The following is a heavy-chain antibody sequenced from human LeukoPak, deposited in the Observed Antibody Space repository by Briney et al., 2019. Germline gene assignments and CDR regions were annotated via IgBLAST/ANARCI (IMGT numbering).Heavy chain of an antibody. D-gene: IGHD3-10*01. J-gene: IGHJ5*02. CDR3: ARANGRNYYGSGSWFDP. CDR1: GYTFTVYY. Sequence: ASVKVSCKASGYTFTVYYMHWVRQAPGQGLEWMGWINPNSGGTNYAQKFQGRVTMTRDTSISTAYMELSRLRSDDTAVYYCARANGRNYYGSGSWFDPWGQGTLVTVSS. CDR2: INPNSGGT. V-gene: IGHV1-2*02.